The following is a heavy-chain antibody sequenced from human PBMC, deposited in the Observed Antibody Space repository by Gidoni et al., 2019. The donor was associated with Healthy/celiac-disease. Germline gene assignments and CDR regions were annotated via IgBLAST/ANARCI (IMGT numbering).Heavy chain of an antibody. D-gene: IGHD5-18*01. CDR3: ERGRRDTAMVNHKDY. J-gene: IGHJ4*02. CDR1: GFTFSSYS. CDR2: ISSRSSYI. Sequence: EVQLVESGGGLVKPGGSLRLSCAASGFTFSSYSMNWVRQAPGKGLEWVSSISSRSSYIYYADSVKGRFTISRDNAKNKLYLQMKSMRAEDTDVYYCERGRRDTAMVNHKDYWGQGTLVTVSS. V-gene: IGHV3-21*01.